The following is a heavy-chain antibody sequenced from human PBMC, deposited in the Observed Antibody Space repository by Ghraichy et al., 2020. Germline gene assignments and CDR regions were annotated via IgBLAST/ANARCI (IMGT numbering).Heavy chain of an antibody. V-gene: IGHV4-39*01. D-gene: IGHD6-13*01. CDR1: GGSISSSSYY. J-gene: IGHJ5*02. CDR3: ARLWQHHRNWFDP. CDR2: IYYSGST. Sequence: SETLSLTCTVSGGSISSSSYYWGWIRQPPGKGLEWIGSIYYSGSTYYNPSLKSRVTISVDTSKNQFSLKLSSVTAADTAVYYCARLWQHHRNWFDPWGQGTLVTVSS.